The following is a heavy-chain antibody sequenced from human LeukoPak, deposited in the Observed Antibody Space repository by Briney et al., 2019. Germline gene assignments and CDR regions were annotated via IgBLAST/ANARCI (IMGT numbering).Heavy chain of an antibody. V-gene: IGHV3-9*01. J-gene: IGHJ4*02. D-gene: IGHD3-9*01. CDR1: GFTFDVYA. Sequence: GGSLRLSCAASGFTFDVYAMHCVRQAPGKGVEWVSGISWNSGSIGYADSVKGRFTISRDNAKNSLYLQMNSLRAEDTALYYCAKDITGVTYYDILTGLDYWGQGTLVTVSS. CDR3: AKDITGVTYYDILTGLDY. CDR2: ISWNSGSI.